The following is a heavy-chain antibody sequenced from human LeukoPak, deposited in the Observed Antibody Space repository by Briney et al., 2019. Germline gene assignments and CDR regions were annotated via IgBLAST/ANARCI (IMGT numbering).Heavy chain of an antibody. CDR3: TRTVTTGYKWFDP. D-gene: IGHD4-11*01. CDR1: GYTFTSYY. J-gene: IGHJ5*02. V-gene: IGHV1-46*03. Sequence: ASVKVSCKASGYTFTSYYMHWVRQAPGQGLEWMGIINPSGGSTSYAQKFQGRVTMTRDTSTSTVYMELSSLRSEDTAVYYCTRTVTTGYKWFDPWGQGTLVTVSS. CDR2: INPSGGST.